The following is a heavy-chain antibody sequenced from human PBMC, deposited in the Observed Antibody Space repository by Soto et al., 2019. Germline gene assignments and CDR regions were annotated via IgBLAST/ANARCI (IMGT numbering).Heavy chain of an antibody. CDR1: GYTFTSYY. J-gene: IGHJ4*02. V-gene: IGHV1-46*01. CDR3: AVGFWSGYYPPFDY. Sequence: ASVKVSCKASGYTFTSYYMHWVRQAPGQGLEWMGIIIPIVGTANYAQKFQGRVTITADESTSTVYMELSSLRSEDTAVYYCAVGFWSGYYPPFDYWGQGTLVTVSS. CDR2: IIPIVGTA. D-gene: IGHD3-3*01.